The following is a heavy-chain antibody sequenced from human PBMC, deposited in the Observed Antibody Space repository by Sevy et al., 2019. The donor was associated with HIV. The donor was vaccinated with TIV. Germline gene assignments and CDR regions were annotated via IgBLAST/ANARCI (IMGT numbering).Heavy chain of an antibody. D-gene: IGHD6-6*01. CDR1: ESSFSAYH. Sequence: GGSLRLSCAASESSFSAYHMYWVRQAPGKGLEWVAFVRYDGSNKYYADSVKGRFTISRDNSKNTLYLQMNSLRLEDTAVYFCAKDMGLVVFESWGQGTRVTVSS. CDR3: AKDMGLVVFES. J-gene: IGHJ4*02. CDR2: VRYDGSNK. V-gene: IGHV3-30*02.